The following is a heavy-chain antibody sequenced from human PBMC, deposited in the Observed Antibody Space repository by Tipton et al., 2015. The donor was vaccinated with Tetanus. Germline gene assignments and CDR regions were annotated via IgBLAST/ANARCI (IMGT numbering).Heavy chain of an antibody. D-gene: IGHD6-19*01. J-gene: IGHJ4*02. Sequence: SLRLSCAASGFTFSSYAMSWVRQAPGKGLEWVSAVSGGGDSTYYADSVKGRFTISRDTSQNHLFLQMNSLRAEDTARYYCARDGSGSDFDYWGQGTLVTVSS. CDR3: ARDGSGSDFDY. CDR1: GFTFSSYA. CDR2: VSGGGDST. V-gene: IGHV3-23*01.